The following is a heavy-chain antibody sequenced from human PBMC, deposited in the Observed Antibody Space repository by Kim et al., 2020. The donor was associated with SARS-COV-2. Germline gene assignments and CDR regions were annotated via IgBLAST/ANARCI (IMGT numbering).Heavy chain of an antibody. D-gene: IGHD5-18*01. J-gene: IGHJ4*02. CDR3: TTNLLYSYGYGY. V-gene: IGHV3-15*01. Sequence: DYAAPVKGRFTISRDDSKNTLYLQMTSLKTEDTAVYYCTTNLLYSYGYGYWGQGTLVTVSS.